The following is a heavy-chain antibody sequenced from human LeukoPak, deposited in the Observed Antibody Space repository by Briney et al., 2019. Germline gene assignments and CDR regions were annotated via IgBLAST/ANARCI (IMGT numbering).Heavy chain of an antibody. CDR3: TTQLLYEHNFDY. CDR2: IKSNTDGGTT. V-gene: IGHV3-15*01. D-gene: IGHD2-2*02. CDR1: GFTFSDAW. J-gene: IGHJ4*02. Sequence: GGCLRLSCAASGFTFSDAWMSWVRQTPGKGLEWDGRIKSNTDGGTTDFAAPVKGRFTISRDDSENALYLQMNSLKTEDTAVYYCTTQLLYEHNFDYWGQGTLVTVSS.